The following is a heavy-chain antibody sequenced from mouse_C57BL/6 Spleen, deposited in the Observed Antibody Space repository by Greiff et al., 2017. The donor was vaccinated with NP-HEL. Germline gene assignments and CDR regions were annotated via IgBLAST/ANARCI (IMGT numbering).Heavy chain of an antibody. V-gene: IGHV10-1*01. J-gene: IGHJ2*01. CDR1: GFSFNTYA. D-gene: IGHD2-1*01. CDR3: VRSTMVLFDY. CDR2: IRSKSNNYAT. Sequence: EVQRVESGGGLVQPKGSLKLSCAASGFSFNTYAMNWVRQAPGKGLEWVARIRSKSNNYATYYADSVKDRFTISRDDSESMLYLQMNNLKTEDTAMYYCVRSTMVLFDYWGQGTTLTVSS.